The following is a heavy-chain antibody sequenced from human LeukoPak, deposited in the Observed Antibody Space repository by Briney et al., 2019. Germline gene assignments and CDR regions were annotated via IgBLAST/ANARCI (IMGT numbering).Heavy chain of an antibody. CDR3: ARGRYQDRDAFDI. CDR1: GFTFSSYS. D-gene: IGHD2-2*01. V-gene: IGHV3-48*02. Sequence: GGSLRLSCAASGFTFSSYSMNWVRQAPGKGLEWVSYISSSSSTIYYADSVEGRFTISRDNAKNSLYLQMNSLRDEDTAVYYCARGRYQDRDAFDIWGQGTMATVSS. J-gene: IGHJ3*02. CDR2: ISSSSSTI.